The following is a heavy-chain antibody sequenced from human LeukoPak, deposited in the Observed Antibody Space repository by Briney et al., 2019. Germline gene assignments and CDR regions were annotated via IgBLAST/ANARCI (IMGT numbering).Heavy chain of an antibody. J-gene: IGHJ4*02. Sequence: GGSLRLSCEASGLILRGHAMSWVRQARGKGLEWVSGIGDSGEIERYADSVKGRFTISRDNFRNTVYLEMRSLRPEDTAVYYCAKGYSSGWTPFDYWGQGTQVTVSS. V-gene: IGHV3-23*01. CDR1: GLILRGHA. D-gene: IGHD6-19*01. CDR3: AKGYSSGWTPFDY. CDR2: IGDSGEIE.